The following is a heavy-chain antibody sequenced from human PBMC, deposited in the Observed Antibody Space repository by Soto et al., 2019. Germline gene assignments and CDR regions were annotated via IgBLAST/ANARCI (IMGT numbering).Heavy chain of an antibody. CDR2: IKQDGSEK. Sequence: GGSVRLSCAASGFTFSSYWMSWVRQAPGKGLEWVANIKQDGSEKYYVDSVKGRFTISRDNAKNSLYLQMNSLRAEDTAVYYCARDSVAGPSDYWGQGTLVTVSS. J-gene: IGHJ4*02. CDR3: ARDSVAGPSDY. D-gene: IGHD6-19*01. CDR1: GFTFSSYW. V-gene: IGHV3-7*01.